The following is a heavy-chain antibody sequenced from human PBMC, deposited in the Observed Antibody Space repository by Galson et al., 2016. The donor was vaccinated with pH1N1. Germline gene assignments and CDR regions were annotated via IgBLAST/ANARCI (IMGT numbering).Heavy chain of an antibody. CDR1: GYSFTSYW. V-gene: IGHV5-51*03. CDR3: ARLRGGITVVREVYFEL. CDR2: VYPGDSDT. J-gene: IGHJ4*02. Sequence: QSGAEVKKPGESLKISCRGSGYSFTSYWIAWVRQKPGKGLEWMGIVYPGDSDTRYSPSFRGLFTFSADKSIGTAYLQWSSLEASDTAIYYWARLRGGITVVREVYFELWGQGTLVTVSP. D-gene: IGHD3-10*01.